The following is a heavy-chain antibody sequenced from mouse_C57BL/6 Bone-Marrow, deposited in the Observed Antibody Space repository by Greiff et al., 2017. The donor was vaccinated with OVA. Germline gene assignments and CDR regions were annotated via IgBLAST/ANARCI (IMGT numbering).Heavy chain of an antibody. CDR3: AKEGGSSPYFDY. D-gene: IGHD1-1*01. CDR2: IWRGGST. CDR1: GFSLTSYG. J-gene: IGHJ2*01. V-gene: IGHV2-5*01. Sequence: VQLQESGPGLVQPSQSLSITCTVSGFSLTSYGVHWVRQSPGKGLEWLGVIWRGGSTDYNAAFMSRLSIPKDNSKSHVFFKLNSLQADDTAIYCCAKEGGSSPYFDYWGQGTTLTVSS.